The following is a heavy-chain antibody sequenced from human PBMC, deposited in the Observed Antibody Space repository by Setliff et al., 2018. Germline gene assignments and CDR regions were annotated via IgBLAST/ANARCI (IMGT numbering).Heavy chain of an antibody. D-gene: IGHD2-15*01. CDR1: GDSMSGAS. Sequence: PSETLSLTCTVSGDSMSGASIWSWIRQPPGKGLEFMGYVFPSGATKYDPSLKSRLTISVDTSKNQFSLKLTSLTAADTAVYFCAKGGTYRYFDFWGQGTLVTVSS. CDR2: VFPSGAT. V-gene: IGHV4-59*01. CDR3: AKGGTYRYFDF. J-gene: IGHJ4*02.